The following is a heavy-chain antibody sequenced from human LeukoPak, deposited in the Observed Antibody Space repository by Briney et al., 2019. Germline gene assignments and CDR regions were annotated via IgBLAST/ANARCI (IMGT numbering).Heavy chain of an antibody. CDR3: ASAYSSGYYFDY. CDR2: IHYSGST. CDR1: GGSISSYY. J-gene: IGHJ4*02. D-gene: IGHD6-19*01. V-gene: IGHV4-59*01. Sequence: TSETLSLTCTVSGGSISSYYWSWIRQPPGKGLKWIGYIHYSGSTNYNPSLKSRVTISVDTSKNQFSLKLSSVTAADTAVYYCASAYSSGYYFDYWGQGTLVTVSS.